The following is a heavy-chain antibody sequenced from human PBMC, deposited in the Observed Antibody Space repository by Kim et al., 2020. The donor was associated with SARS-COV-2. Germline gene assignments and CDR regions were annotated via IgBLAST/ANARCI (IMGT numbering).Heavy chain of an antibody. CDR1: GYSLTELS. CDR3: ATWGLGGLNSLLDY. Sequence: ASVKVSCKVSGYSLTELSMNWVRQAPGKGLEWMGGFNPQQGETIYAQKFQGRVTMTEDTSTDTAYMELSSLRSEDTAVYYCATWGLGGLNSLLDYWGQGTLVTVSS. D-gene: IGHD3-10*01. V-gene: IGHV1-24*01. J-gene: IGHJ4*02. CDR2: FNPQQGET.